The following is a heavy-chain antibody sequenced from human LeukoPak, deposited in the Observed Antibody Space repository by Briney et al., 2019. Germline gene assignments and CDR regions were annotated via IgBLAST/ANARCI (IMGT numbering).Heavy chain of an antibody. D-gene: IGHD5-24*01. CDR3: ATMATRLPQRRRPAHFDY. CDR2: IDHDGINT. Sequence: GSLRLSCAASGFTFSTYWMHWVRQAPGKGLVWVSRIDHDGINTYYADSVKGRFTISRDNAKNTLYLRMNSLRAEDTAVYYCATMATRLPQRRRPAHFDYWGQGTLVTVSS. J-gene: IGHJ4*02. CDR1: GFTFSTYW. V-gene: IGHV3-74*01.